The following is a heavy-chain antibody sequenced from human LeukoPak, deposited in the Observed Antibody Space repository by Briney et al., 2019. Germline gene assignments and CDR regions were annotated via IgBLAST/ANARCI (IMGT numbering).Heavy chain of an antibody. V-gene: IGHV3-30*18. D-gene: IGHD2-2*01. CDR3: AKGLGDCSSTSCYYPQV. J-gene: IGHJ6*02. CDR1: AFTFSSYG. Sequence: GGSLRLSCAASAFTFSSYGMHWVRQAPGKGLEWVAVISYDGSNKYYADSVKGRFTISRDNSKNTLYLQMNSLRAEDTAVYYCAKGLGDCSSTSCYYPQVWGQGTTVTVSS. CDR2: ISYDGSNK.